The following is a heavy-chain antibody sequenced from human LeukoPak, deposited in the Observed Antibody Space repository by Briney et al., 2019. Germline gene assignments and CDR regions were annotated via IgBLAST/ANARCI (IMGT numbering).Heavy chain of an antibody. CDR2: ISYDGSNK. D-gene: IGHD3-3*02. CDR1: GFNFDDYA. Sequence: PGRSLRLSCAVSGFNFDDYAMHWVRQVPGKGLEWVAVISYDGSNKYYADSVKGRFTISRDNAKNSLYLQMNSLRAEDTAVYYCARELDYYYYYMDVWGKGTTVTVSS. CDR3: ARELDYYYYYMDV. J-gene: IGHJ6*03. V-gene: IGHV3-30*07.